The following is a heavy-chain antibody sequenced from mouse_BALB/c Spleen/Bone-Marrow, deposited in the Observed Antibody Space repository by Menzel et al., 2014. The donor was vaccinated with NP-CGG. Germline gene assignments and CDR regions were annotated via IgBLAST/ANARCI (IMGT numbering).Heavy chain of an antibody. CDR1: GYSITRDNA. Sequence: EVKLMESGPGLVKPSQSLSLTCIVTGYSITRDNAWNWIRQFPGNKLEWMGYISYSGSTTYNPSLESRISITRDTSKNQFFLQLNSVTTEDTATYYCARSSSYDYDVGFAYWGQGTLVTVSA. V-gene: IGHV3-2*02. CDR3: ARSSSYDYDVGFAY. J-gene: IGHJ3*01. D-gene: IGHD2-4*01. CDR2: ISYSGST.